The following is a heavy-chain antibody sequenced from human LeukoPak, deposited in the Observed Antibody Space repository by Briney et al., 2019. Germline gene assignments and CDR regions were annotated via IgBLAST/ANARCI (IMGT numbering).Heavy chain of an antibody. CDR3: AKVSRPWDYYDSSGPIDY. CDR2: IRYDGSNK. Sequence: PGGSLRLSCAASGFTFSSYGMHRVRQAPGKGLEWVAFIRYDGSNKYYADSVKGRFTISRDNSKNTLYLQMNSLRAEDTAVYYCAKVSRPWDYYDSSGPIDYWGQGTLVTVSS. J-gene: IGHJ4*02. V-gene: IGHV3-30*02. D-gene: IGHD3-22*01. CDR1: GFTFSSYG.